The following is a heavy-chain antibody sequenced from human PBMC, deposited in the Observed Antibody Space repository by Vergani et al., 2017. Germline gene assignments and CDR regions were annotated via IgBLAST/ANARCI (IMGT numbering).Heavy chain of an antibody. V-gene: IGHV6-1*01. D-gene: IGHD3-22*01. J-gene: IGHJ6*03. CDR2: TYFMSKWYN. CDR1: GVRVSNKRAG. Sequence: QVQLHQSGPGLVKLSQTLSLTCALSGVRVSNKRAGWNWIRPSPSRRLEWLGRTYFMSKWYNDYAASVKSRMTINSDTSKNLFSLQLQSVTPEDTAVYYCAREDISLTVEGANYMDIWGKGSTVTVSS. CDR3: AREDISLTVEGANYMDI.